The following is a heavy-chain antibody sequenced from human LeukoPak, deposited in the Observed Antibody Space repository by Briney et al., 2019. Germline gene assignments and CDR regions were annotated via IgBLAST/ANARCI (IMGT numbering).Heavy chain of an antibody. CDR1: GGSFSGDY. Sequence: SETLSLTCAVYGGSFSGDYLTWIRQPPGKGLEGIGEVNHSGSTNYNPSLKSRVTISVDTSKNQFSLKLNSVTAADTAVYYCATRSFRWRVYDYWGQGTPVTVSS. CDR3: ATRSFRWRVYDY. CDR2: VNHSGST. V-gene: IGHV4-34*01. D-gene: IGHD3-16*02. J-gene: IGHJ4*02.